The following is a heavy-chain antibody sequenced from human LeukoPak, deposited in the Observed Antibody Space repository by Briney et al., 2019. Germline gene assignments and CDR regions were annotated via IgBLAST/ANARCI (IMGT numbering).Heavy chain of an antibody. D-gene: IGHD2-2*01. V-gene: IGHV3-13*01. CDR2: IGTAGDT. CDR3: AREGSTLFYFDS. Sequence: GGSLRLSCAASGFTFSNYDMHWVRQATGKGLEWVSAIGTAGDTYYADSVKGRFTISRDNSKNTVFLQMNRLRAEDTAVYYCAREGSTLFYFDSWGQGALVTISS. CDR1: GFTFSNYD. J-gene: IGHJ4*02.